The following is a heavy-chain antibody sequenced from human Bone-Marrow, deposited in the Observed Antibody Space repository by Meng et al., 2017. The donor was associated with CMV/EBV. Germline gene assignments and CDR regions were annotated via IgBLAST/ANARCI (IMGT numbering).Heavy chain of an antibody. J-gene: IGHJ3*02. V-gene: IGHV3-74*01. CDR3: ARDSYYDSSGYYDAYDI. D-gene: IGHD3-22*01. CDR2: INGDGT. Sequence: GESLKISCAASGLSVSSTYITWIRQAPGKGLVWVSRINGDGTSYADSVKGRFTISRDNAKNTLYLQMNSLRAEDTAMYYCARDSYYDSSGYYDAYDIWGQGTMVTVSS. CDR1: GLSVSSTY.